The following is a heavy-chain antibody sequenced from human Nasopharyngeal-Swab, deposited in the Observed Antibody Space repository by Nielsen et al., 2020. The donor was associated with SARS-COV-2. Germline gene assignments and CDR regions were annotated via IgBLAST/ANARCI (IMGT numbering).Heavy chain of an antibody. Sequence: ASVKVSCKASGYTFTSYDINWVRQATGQGLEWMGWMNPNSGNTGYAQKFRGRVTMTRNTSISTAYMELSSLRSEDTAVYYCARSYGDYEDNWFDPWGQGTLVTVSS. J-gene: IGHJ5*02. D-gene: IGHD4-17*01. CDR1: GYTFTSYD. CDR3: ARSYGDYEDNWFDP. CDR2: MNPNSGNT. V-gene: IGHV1-8*01.